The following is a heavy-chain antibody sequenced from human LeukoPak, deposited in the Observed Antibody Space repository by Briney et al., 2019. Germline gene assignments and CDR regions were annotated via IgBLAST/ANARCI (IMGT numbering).Heavy chain of an antibody. CDR1: GYSFTSYW. V-gene: IGHV5-51*01. J-gene: IGHJ6*03. CDR2: IYPGDSDT. Sequence: GESLKISCKGSGYSFTSYWIGWVRQMPGKGLEWMGIIYPGDSDTRYSPSFQGQVTISADKSISTAYLQWSSLKASDTAMYYCARHDTAMGSDYYYYMDVWGKGTTVTVSS. D-gene: IGHD5-18*01. CDR3: ARHDTAMGSDYYYYMDV.